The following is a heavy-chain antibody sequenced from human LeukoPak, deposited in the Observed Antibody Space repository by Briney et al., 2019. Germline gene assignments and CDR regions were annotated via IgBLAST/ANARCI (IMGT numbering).Heavy chain of an antibody. CDR3: ARNVVVVAADNWFDP. V-gene: IGHV4-4*02. CDR1: GGSISSSNW. D-gene: IGHD2-15*01. CDR2: IYHSGST. Sequence: SGTLSLTCAVSGGSISSSNWWSWVRQPPGKGLEWIGEIYHSGSTNYNPSLKSRVTISVDKSKNQFSLKLSSVTAADTAVYYCARNVVVVAADNWFDPWGQGTLVTVSS. J-gene: IGHJ5*02.